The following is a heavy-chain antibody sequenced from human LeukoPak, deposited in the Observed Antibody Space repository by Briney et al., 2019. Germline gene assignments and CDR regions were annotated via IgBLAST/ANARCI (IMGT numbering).Heavy chain of an antibody. D-gene: IGHD2-8*01. CDR3: SRGTNGS. J-gene: IGHJ5*02. V-gene: IGHV1-69*05. CDR1: LGTLSSYA. CDR2: IIPIFGPA. Sequence: SVNVSRKDSLGTLSSYAISWVGQAAGPEGEWMGGIIPIFGPANYAQKFQGRVTITTDESTSTAYVELSSLRSEDTAGYYCSRGTNGSWGQGTLVTVSS.